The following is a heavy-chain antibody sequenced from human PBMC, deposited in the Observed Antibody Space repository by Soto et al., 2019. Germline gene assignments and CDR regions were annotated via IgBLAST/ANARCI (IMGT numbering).Heavy chain of an antibody. CDR1: GFTFSNAW. CDR3: TTDTLPSYDYVWGSYRYTDDY. Sequence: GGSLRLSCAASGFTFSNAWMNWVRQAPGKGLEWVGRIKSKTDGGTTDYAAPVKGRFTISRDDSKNTLYLQMNSLKTEDTAVYYCTTDTLPSYDYVWGSYRYTDDYWGQGTLVTVSS. V-gene: IGHV3-15*07. D-gene: IGHD3-16*02. CDR2: IKSKTDGGTT. J-gene: IGHJ4*02.